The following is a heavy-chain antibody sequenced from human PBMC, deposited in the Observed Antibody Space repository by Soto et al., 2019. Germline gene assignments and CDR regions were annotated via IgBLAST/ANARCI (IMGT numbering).Heavy chain of an antibody. CDR3: AHIGVSRWFDF. J-gene: IGHJ4*02. V-gene: IGHV2-5*02. D-gene: IGHD6-13*01. Sequence: SGPTLVNPTETLTLTCTVSGFSLSTRGVGVGWIRHPPGKALEWLALIYWDDDKRYSPSLKTRLTITKDTSKNQVVLTMTNMDPVDTATYSCAHIGVSRWFDFWGQGTLVTVSS. CDR2: IYWDDDK. CDR1: GFSLSTRGVG.